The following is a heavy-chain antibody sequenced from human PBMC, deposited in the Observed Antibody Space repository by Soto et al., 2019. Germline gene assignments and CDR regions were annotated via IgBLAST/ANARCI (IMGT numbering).Heavy chain of an antibody. V-gene: IGHV3-30*18. CDR3: AKDRRDGYTTCSRCYGVDV. Sequence: QVQLVESGGGVVQPGTSLRLACEASGFNFGAYGMHWVRQAPGKGLEWVAVISHDGTKTYYSDSVKGRFTVSRHNSKNMLYVQMVSLRPDDTAVYSCAKDRRDGYTTCSRCYGVDVWGQGTTVTVSS. D-gene: IGHD5-18*01. CDR2: ISHDGTKT. J-gene: IGHJ6*02. CDR1: GFNFGAYG.